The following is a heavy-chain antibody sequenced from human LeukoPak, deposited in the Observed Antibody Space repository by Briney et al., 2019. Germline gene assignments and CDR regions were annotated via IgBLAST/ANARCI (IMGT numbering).Heavy chain of an antibody. CDR3: AREWSAFDF. J-gene: IGHJ3*01. CDR2: IYYSGST. D-gene: IGHD3-3*01. V-gene: IGHV4-61*08. Sequence: SETLSLTCTVSGGSISSGGYSWSWIRQHPGKGLEWIGYIYYSGSTNYNPALKSRVTISVDTSRNQFSLKLNSVTSADTAVYYCAREWSAFDFWGQGTMVTVSS. CDR1: GGSISSGGYS.